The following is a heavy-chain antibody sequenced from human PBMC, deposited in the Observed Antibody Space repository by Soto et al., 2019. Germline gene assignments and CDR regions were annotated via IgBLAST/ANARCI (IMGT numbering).Heavy chain of an antibody. CDR3: ARAPVNYYDSSGYPRWYFDY. J-gene: IGHJ4*02. Sequence: QVQLQESGPGLVKPSQTLSLTCTVSGGSISSGDYYWSWIRQPPGKGLEWIGYIYYSGSTYYNPSLKSRVTISVDTSKNQFPLKLSSVTAADTAVYYCARAPVNYYDSSGYPRWYFDYWGQGTLVTVSS. CDR1: GGSISSGDYY. D-gene: IGHD3-22*01. V-gene: IGHV4-30-4*01. CDR2: IYYSGST.